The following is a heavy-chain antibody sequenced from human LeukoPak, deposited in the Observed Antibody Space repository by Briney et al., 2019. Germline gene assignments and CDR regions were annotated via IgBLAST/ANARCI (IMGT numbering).Heavy chain of an antibody. CDR2: INPNGGST. J-gene: IGHJ6*02. D-gene: IGHD4-17*01. V-gene: IGHV1-46*01. CDR1: GYTFTSYY. CDR3: ARGTVTTEIYYYGMDV. Sequence: ASVKVSCKASGYTFTSYYMHWVRQAPGQGLEWMGIINPNGGSTSYAQKFQGRVTMTRDTSTSTVYMELSSLRSEDTAVYYCARGTVTTEIYYYGMDVWGQGTTVTVSS.